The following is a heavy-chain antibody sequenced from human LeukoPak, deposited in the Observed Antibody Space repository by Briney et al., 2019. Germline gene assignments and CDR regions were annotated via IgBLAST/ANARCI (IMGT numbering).Heavy chain of an antibody. CDR1: GGSISSYY. D-gene: IGHD2-21*02. J-gene: IGHJ4*02. CDR2: IYTSGST. CDR3: ARALPITYCGGDCYSYFDY. Sequence: PSETLSLTCTVSGGSISSYYWSWIRQPAGKGLEWIGRIYTSGSTNYNPSLKSRVTMSVDTSKNQFSLKLSSVTAADTAVYYCARALPITYCGGDCYSYFDYWGQGTLVTVSS. V-gene: IGHV4-4*07.